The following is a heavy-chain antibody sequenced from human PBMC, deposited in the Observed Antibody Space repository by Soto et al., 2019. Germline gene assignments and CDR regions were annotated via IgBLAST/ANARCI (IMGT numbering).Heavy chain of an antibody. CDR2: IYPRDYET. V-gene: IGHV5-51*01. Sequence: GESLKISWKLSGDRFPSFWIAWVRQMTGKGLAGLGSIYPRDYETRYSPSFQGQVTISADNSISTPYLQWSSLKASDTATYYCSRHHRLDSNCCHTWGPGTQVTVPS. CDR3: SRHHRLDSNCCHT. J-gene: IGHJ4*02. D-gene: IGHD2-21*01. CDR1: GDRFPSFW.